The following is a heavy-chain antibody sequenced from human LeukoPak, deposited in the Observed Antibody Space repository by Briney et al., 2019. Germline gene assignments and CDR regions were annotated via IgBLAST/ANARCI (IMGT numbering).Heavy chain of an antibody. J-gene: IGHJ4*02. CDR1: AFIFSNVW. CDR3: TTDPRNGYYFDY. D-gene: IGHD1-1*01. V-gene: IGHV3-15*01. Sequence: GGSLRLSCAASAFIFSNVWMSWDRQAPGKGLESAGRIKSKTDGGTTDYAAPVKGRFTISRDDSKNTLYLQLNSLNTADTAVYYCTTDPRNGYYFDYWGQGTLVTVSS. CDR2: IKSKTDGGTT.